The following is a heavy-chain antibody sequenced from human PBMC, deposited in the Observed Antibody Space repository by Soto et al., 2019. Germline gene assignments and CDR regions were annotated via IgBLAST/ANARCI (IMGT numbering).Heavy chain of an antibody. CDR3: AKDDSGADSGYEPYFDY. CDR1: GFTFSRYA. Sequence: GGSLRLSCAASGFTFSRYAMSWVRQAPGKGMEWVSAISGSGGSTNYADSEKGRFTISRDKSKNTLNLQINSLRAEDTSVYYGAKDDSGADSGYEPYFDYWGQGTLVTVSS. V-gene: IGHV3-23*01. CDR2: ISGSGGST. J-gene: IGHJ4*02. D-gene: IGHD5-12*01.